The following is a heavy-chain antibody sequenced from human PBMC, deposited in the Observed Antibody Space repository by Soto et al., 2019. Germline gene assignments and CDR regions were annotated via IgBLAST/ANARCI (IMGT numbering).Heavy chain of an antibody. CDR1: RSIFRGYG. J-gene: IGHJ4*02. V-gene: IGHV3-33*01. D-gene: IGHD2-15*01. CDR2: IRYDGSNK. Sequence: QVQLLESGGGVVQPGRSLRLSCAASRSIFRGYGMHWVRQARGKGLEWVAVIRYDGSNKNYANTVMGRFTISRDNYKNTRYLEMNSLRAEDTAVYYCERDGIGGNTCQGYLDYWGQGNLVTVSS. CDR3: ERDGIGGNTCQGYLDY.